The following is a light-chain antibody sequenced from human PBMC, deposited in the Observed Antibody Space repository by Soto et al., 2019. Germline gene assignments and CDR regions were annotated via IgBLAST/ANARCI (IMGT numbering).Light chain of an antibody. CDR3: SSYTSRSTLV. CDR2: DVS. V-gene: IGLV2-14*01. CDR1: SSDVGGYNY. J-gene: IGLJ2*01. Sequence: QSALTQPASVSGSPGQSITISCTGTSSDVGGYNYVSWYQQHPGKAPKLMIYDVSDRPSGVSSRFSGSKSGNXASLTISGLQAEDEADYYCSSYTSRSTLVFGGGTQXTVL.